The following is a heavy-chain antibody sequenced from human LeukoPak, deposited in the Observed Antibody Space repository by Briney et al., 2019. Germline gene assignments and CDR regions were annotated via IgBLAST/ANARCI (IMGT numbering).Heavy chain of an antibody. CDR3: AGSDTAMAIDGLDY. CDR2: INHSGST. V-gene: IGHV4-34*01. D-gene: IGHD5-18*01. Sequence: SETLSLTCAVYGGSFSGYYWSWIRQPPGKGLEWIGEINHSGSTNYNPSLKSRVTISVDTSKNQFSLKLSSVTAADTAVYYCAGSDTAMAIDGLDYWGQGTLVTVS. CDR1: GGSFSGYY. J-gene: IGHJ4*02.